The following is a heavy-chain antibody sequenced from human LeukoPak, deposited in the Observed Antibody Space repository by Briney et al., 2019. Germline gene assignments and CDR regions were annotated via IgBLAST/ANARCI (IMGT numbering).Heavy chain of an antibody. Sequence: KPSETLSLTCTVSGGSVSSGSYYWSWIRQPPGKGLEWIGYIYYSGSTNYNPSLKSRVSISVDTSKNQFSLKLSSVTAADAAVYYCARVPGWLLGFYYGMDVWGQGTTVTVSS. CDR1: GGSVSSGSYY. D-gene: IGHD3-9*01. V-gene: IGHV4-61*01. CDR2: IYYSGST. J-gene: IGHJ6*02. CDR3: ARVPGWLLGFYYGMDV.